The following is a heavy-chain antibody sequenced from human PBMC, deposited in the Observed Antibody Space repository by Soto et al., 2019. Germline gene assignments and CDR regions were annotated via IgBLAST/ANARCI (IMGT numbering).Heavy chain of an antibody. V-gene: IGHV1-24*01. CDR1: GYTLTEAP. CDR3: ATARDGYTPLAY. CDR2: FDPEDDAT. D-gene: IGHD5-12*01. J-gene: IGHJ4*02. Sequence: QVHLIQSGTEVKKPGASVKVSCKVSGYTLTEAPMHWVRQAPGKGLEWMGGFDPEDDATIYAQNFQGRLTMTEDTSTDTAYLELSSLTSEDTAVYYCATARDGYTPLAYWGLGTLVSVSS.